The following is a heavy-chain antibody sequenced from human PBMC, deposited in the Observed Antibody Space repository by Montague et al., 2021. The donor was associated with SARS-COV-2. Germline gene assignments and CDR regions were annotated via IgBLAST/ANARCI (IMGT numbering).Heavy chain of an antibody. V-gene: IGHV4-34*01. CDR2: IHHGGST. Sequence: SETLSLTCAVHGGSSSTYSWNWIRQPPGKGLEWIGEIHHGGSTNYNPSLKSRVTISADTSKNQFSLKLTSVAAADTAVYYCARLGDGVVPSPILGVGPYYSYYYMDVWGKGTTVTVSS. CDR3: ARLGDGVVPSPILGVGPYYSYYYMDV. CDR1: GGSSSTYS. D-gene: IGHD3-10*01. J-gene: IGHJ6*03.